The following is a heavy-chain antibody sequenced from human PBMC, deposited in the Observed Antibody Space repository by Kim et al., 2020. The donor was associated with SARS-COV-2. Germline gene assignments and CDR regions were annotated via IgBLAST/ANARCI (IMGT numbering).Heavy chain of an antibody. Sequence: SETLSLTCAVYGGSFSGYYWSWIRQPPGKGLEWIGEINHSGSTNYNPSLKSRVTISVDTSKNQFSLKLSSVTAADTAVYYCARARRGSSSWYRGYFDYWGQGTLVTVSS. J-gene: IGHJ4*02. CDR2: INHSGST. CDR1: GGSFSGYY. CDR3: ARARRGSSSWYRGYFDY. V-gene: IGHV4-34*01. D-gene: IGHD6-13*01.